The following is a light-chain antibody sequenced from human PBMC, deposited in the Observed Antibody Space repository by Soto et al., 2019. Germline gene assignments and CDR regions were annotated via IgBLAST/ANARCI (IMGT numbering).Light chain of an antibody. CDR3: SSSTSNRIYV. CDR1: HNDIGTYDY. Sequence: QSALTQPTSVSGSPGQAITISCTGNHNDIGTYDYVSWYQQHPGRAPRLLIYGVTTRPSGISDRFSASKSVLTASLTISGLQPEDEADYYCSSSTSNRIYVFGPGTKVTVL. CDR2: GVT. J-gene: IGLJ1*01. V-gene: IGLV2-14*03.